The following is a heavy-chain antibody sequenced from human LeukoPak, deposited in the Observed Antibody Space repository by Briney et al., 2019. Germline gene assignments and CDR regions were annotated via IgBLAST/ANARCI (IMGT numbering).Heavy chain of an antibody. D-gene: IGHD6-13*01. J-gene: IGHJ6*03. CDR1: GGTFSSYA. Sequence: GSSVTVSCKASGGTFSSYAISWVRQAPGQGLEWMGWINPNSGGTRYGQKFQGRVTLTRDTSVSTAYMELSRLRSDDTAVYYCARVPWTWQLGMDVWGKGTTVTISS. CDR2: INPNSGGT. CDR3: ARVPWTWQLGMDV. V-gene: IGHV1-2*02.